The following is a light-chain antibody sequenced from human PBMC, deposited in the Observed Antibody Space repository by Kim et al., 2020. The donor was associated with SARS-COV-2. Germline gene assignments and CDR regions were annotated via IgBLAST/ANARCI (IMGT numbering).Light chain of an antibody. Sequence: SVSPGEGATLSCRASQSVGSNIAWYQQKPGQAPRLLIYDASKRATGIPARFSGSGSGTDFTLTISSLEPEDIAVYYCQQRSNWWTFGQGTKVDIK. CDR2: DAS. CDR3: QQRSNWWT. J-gene: IGKJ1*01. V-gene: IGKV3-11*01. CDR1: QSVGSN.